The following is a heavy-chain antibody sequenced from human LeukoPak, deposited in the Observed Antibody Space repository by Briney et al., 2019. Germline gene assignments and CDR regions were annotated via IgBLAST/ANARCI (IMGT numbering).Heavy chain of an antibody. Sequence: PGGSLRLSCVASGFTFSDHYMDWVRQAPGKGLEWVAVIWYDGSNKYYADSVKGRFTISRDNSKNTLYLQMNSLRAEDTAVYYCARDQWVEGATTSFDYWGQGTLVTVSS. CDR1: GFTFSDHY. D-gene: IGHD1-26*01. J-gene: IGHJ4*02. CDR2: IWYDGSNK. V-gene: IGHV3-33*08. CDR3: ARDQWVEGATTSFDY.